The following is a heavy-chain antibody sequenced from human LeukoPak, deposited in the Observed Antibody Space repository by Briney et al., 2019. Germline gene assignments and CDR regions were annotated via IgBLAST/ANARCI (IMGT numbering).Heavy chain of an antibody. CDR1: GFTLSSNY. D-gene: IGHD5-18*01. J-gene: IGHJ6*02. CDR2: IYSGGST. V-gene: IGHV3-66*01. CDR3: ARGSVTPGPFGMDV. Sequence: GGSLRLSCAASGFTLSSNYMSWVRQAPGKGLEWVSVIYSGGSTYYADSVKGRFTISRDNSKNTLYLQMNSLRAEDTAVYYCARGSVTPGPFGMDVWGQGTTVTVSS.